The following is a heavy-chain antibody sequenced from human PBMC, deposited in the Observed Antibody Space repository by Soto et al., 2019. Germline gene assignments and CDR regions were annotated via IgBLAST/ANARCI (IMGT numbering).Heavy chain of an antibody. CDR3: ASIVVVPAATLDYYYYYMDV. CDR2: IKRRGST. CDR1: DESFSEYY. V-gene: IGHV4-34*01. Sequence: SETLSLTCAVYDESFSEYYWTWIRQPPGKGLEWIGEIKRRGSTTHNPALKSRVAISVDTSKNQFSLKLSSVTAADTAVYYCASIVVVPAATLDYYYYYMDVWGKGTTVTVSS. J-gene: IGHJ6*03. D-gene: IGHD2-2*01.